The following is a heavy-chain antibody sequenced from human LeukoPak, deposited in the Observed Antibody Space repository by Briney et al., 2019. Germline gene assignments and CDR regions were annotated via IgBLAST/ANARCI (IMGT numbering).Heavy chain of an antibody. J-gene: IGHJ6*02. CDR1: GFTFSSYA. D-gene: IGHD2-15*01. V-gene: IGHV3-23*01. CDR3: ARDSYIVVVVAAPGGMDV. Sequence: GGSLRLSCAASGFTFSSYAMSWVRQAPGKGLEWVSSVSDSGGSTYYADSVKGRVTISRDNSKNTLYLQMNSLRAEDTAVYYCARDSYIVVVVAAPGGMDVWGQGTTVTVSS. CDR2: VSDSGGST.